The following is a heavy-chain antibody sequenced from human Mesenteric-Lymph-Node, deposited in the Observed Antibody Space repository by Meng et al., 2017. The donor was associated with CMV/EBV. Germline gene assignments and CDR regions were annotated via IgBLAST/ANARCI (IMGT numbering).Heavy chain of an antibody. CDR1: GGSFSGYY. CDR2: INHSGST. V-gene: IGHV4-34*01. Sequence: HVQLHQWGEGCLEPSETLSVSFAVYGGSFSGYYWNWIRQSPEKGLEWIGEINHSGSTTYNPSFTSRIIISVDTSTNQISLNMSSVTAADTAVYYCARGSSYDILTGYFDYWGQGALVTVSS. D-gene: IGHD3-9*01. J-gene: IGHJ4*02. CDR3: ARGSSYDILTGYFDY.